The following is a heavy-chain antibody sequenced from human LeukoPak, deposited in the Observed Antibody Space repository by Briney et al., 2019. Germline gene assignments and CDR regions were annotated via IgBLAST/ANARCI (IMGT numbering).Heavy chain of an antibody. Sequence: GSLRLSCAASGFTFSSYWMSWIRQPPGKGLEWIGTIYYSGSTYYNPSLTSRVTISVDTSKNQFSLKLSSVTAADTAVYYCARRASDYYYFDYWGQGTLVTVSS. D-gene: IGHD3-22*01. CDR2: IYYSGST. J-gene: IGHJ4*02. CDR1: GFTFSSYW. CDR3: ARRASDYYYFDY. V-gene: IGHV4-39*07.